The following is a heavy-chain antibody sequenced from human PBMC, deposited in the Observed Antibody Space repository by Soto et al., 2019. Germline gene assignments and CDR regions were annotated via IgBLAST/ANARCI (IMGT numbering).Heavy chain of an antibody. CDR3: ARAIGTVLRFLEWFPYGMDL. CDR1: GVTVSSNY. J-gene: IGHJ6*02. V-gene: IGHV3-53*01. CDR2: IYSGGST. Sequence: GGSLRLSCAASGVTVSSNYMSWVRQAPGKGLEWVSVIYSGGSTYYADSVKGRFTISRDNSKNTLYLQMNSLRAEDTAVYYCARAIGTVLRFLEWFPYGMDLWGQGTTVTVSS. D-gene: IGHD3-3*01.